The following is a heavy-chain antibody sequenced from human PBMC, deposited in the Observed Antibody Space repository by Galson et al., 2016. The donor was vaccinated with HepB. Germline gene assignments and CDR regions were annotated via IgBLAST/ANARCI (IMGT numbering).Heavy chain of an antibody. CDR2: IFHSGSV. J-gene: IGHJ2*01. V-gene: IGHV4-4*02. Sequence: SETLSLTCSVSGGSIRSNNWWSWVRQSPGKGLEWIGEIFHSGSVNYNPSLKSRVTLSVDKSKKRFFLNMTSVTAADTAVYFCARDDQKSRHFDLWGRGTLVIVSS. CDR1: GGSIRSNNW. CDR3: ARDDQKSRHFDL.